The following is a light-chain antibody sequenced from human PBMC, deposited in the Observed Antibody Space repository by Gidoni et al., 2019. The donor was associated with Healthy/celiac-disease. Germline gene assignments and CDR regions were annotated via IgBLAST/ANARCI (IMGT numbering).Light chain of an antibody. Sequence: DIQMTQSPSSLSASVGVRVTITCQASQDISNYLNWYQQKPGKDPKLLIYDASNLETGVPSRFSGSESGTDFTFTISSLQPEDIATYYCQQYDNLPYTFGQGTKLEIK. CDR3: QQYDNLPYT. V-gene: IGKV1-33*01. CDR1: QDISNY. CDR2: DAS. J-gene: IGKJ2*01.